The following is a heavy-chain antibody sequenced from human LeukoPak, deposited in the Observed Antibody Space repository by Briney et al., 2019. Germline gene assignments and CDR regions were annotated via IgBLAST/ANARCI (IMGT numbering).Heavy chain of an antibody. CDR3: TRDKGNRDY. D-gene: IGHD1-14*01. Sequence: GGSLRLSCAASGFTFSSHWMNWVRQAPGKGLEWVSVIYSGGSTYYADSVKGRFTISRDNSKNKLYLQMNSLRAEDTAVYYCTRDKGNRDYWGQGTLVTVSS. CDR1: GFTFSSHW. CDR2: IYSGGST. V-gene: IGHV3-66*01. J-gene: IGHJ4*02.